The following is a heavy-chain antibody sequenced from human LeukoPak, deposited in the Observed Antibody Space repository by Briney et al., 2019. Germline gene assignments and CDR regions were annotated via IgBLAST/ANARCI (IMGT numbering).Heavy chain of an antibody. CDR2: IYPGDSDT. D-gene: IGHD2-15*01. CDR1: GYSFTSYW. V-gene: IGHV5-51*01. J-gene: IGHJ5*02. Sequence: GESLKISCKGSGYSFTSYWIGWVRQMPGKGLEWMGIIYPGDSDTRYSPSFQGQVTISADKSISTAYLQWSSLKASDTAMYYCARHRLRAAGEYCSGGSCYHNWFDPWGQGTLVTVSS. CDR3: ARHRLRAAGEYCSGGSCYHNWFDP.